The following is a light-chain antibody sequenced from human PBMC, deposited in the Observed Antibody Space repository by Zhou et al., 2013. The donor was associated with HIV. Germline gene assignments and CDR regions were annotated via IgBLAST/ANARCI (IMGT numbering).Light chain of an antibody. V-gene: IGKV3-20*01. CDR2: GAS. J-gene: IGKJ5*01. Sequence: EILLTQSPGTLSLSPGERATLSCRASQTVTSNYLAWYQQRLGQAPRLLIHGASNRATGVPDRFSGSGSGIDFTLTISRLEPEDFAVYYCQQYGGSPFTFGRGTRLEIK. CDR3: QQYGGSPFT. CDR1: QTVTSNY.